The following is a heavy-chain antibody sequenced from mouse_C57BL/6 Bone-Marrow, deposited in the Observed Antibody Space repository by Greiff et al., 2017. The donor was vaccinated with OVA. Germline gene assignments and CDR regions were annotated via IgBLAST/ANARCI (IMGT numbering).Heavy chain of an antibody. Sequence: VQLQQSGAELVRPGTSVKMYCKDSGCTFTNYWIGWAKQRPGHGLEWIGDIYPGGGYTNYNEKFKGKATLTADKSSSTAYMQFSSLTSEDSAIYYCARGGAHYAMDYWGQGTSVTVSS. CDR3: ARGGAHYAMDY. J-gene: IGHJ4*01. V-gene: IGHV1-63*01. CDR2: IYPGGGYT. CDR1: GCTFTNYW.